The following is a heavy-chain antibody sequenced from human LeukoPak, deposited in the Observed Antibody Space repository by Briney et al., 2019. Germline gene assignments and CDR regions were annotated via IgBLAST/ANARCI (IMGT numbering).Heavy chain of an antibody. CDR1: GVSMSGYY. V-gene: IGHV4-59*01. J-gene: IGHJ3*02. Sequence: SETLSLTCNVSGVSMSGYYWSWIRQSPGNGLEWIAYMSYSGTKNSNPSLKSRVTMSVDTSKSQFSLRLTSVTAADTAIYYCTRWGALNGFDIWGHGTVVTVSS. CDR3: TRWGALNGFDI. CDR2: MSYSGTK. D-gene: IGHD3-16*01.